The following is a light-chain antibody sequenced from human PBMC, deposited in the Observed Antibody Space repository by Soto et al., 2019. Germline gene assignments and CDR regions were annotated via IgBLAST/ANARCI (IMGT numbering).Light chain of an antibody. V-gene: IGKV3-20*01. CDR2: GAS. CDR1: QSINSRY. Sequence: EIVLTQSPGTLSLSPGERATLSCRASQSINSRYLAWYQQKPGQAPRLLIYGASSRATGIPDRFSGSGSGTEFTLTISSLQSEDFAVYYCQQYNNWPPGTFGQGTKVEIK. CDR3: QQYNNWPPGT. J-gene: IGKJ1*01.